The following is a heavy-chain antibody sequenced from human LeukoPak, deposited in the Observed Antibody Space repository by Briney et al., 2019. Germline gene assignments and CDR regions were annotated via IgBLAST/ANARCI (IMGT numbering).Heavy chain of an antibody. CDR3: ASTLYSSSWSTHGFDY. Sequence: GASVTVSCKASGYTFTSYGISWVRQAPGQGLEWMGWISAYNGNTNYAQKLQGRVTITRDTSASTAYMELSSLRSEDTAVYYCASTLYSSSWSTHGFDYWGEGTLVTVSS. D-gene: IGHD6-13*01. V-gene: IGHV1-18*01. CDR2: ISAYNGNT. J-gene: IGHJ4*02. CDR1: GYTFTSYG.